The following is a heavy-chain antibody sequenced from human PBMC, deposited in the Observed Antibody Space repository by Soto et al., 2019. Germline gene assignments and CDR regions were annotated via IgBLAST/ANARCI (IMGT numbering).Heavy chain of an antibody. V-gene: IGHV3-21*01. D-gene: IGHD6-13*01. CDR2: ISSSSSYI. CDR3: ARESVRIAAAGTDY. CDR1: GFTFSSYS. J-gene: IGHJ4*02. Sequence: GGSLRLSCAASGFTFSSYSMNWVRQAPGKGLEWVSSISSSSSYIYYADSVKGRFTISRDNAKNSLYLQMNSLRAEDTAVYYCARESVRIAAAGTDYCGQGTLVTVSS.